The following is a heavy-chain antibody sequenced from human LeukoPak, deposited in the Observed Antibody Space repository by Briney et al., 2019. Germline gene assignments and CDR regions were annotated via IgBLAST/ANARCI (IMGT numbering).Heavy chain of an antibody. CDR2: VDPEDGET. CDR1: GYTFTDYY. Sequence: GATVKISCKASGYTFTDYYMHWVQQAPGKGLEWMGRVDPEDGETIYAEKFQGRVTITADTSTDTAYMELSSLRSEDTAVYYCAREHSSSWDQFDYWGQGTLVTVSS. V-gene: IGHV1-69-2*01. D-gene: IGHD6-13*01. J-gene: IGHJ4*02. CDR3: AREHSSSWDQFDY.